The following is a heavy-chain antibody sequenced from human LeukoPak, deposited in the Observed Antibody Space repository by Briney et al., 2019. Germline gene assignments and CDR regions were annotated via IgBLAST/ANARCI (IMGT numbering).Heavy chain of an antibody. V-gene: IGHV3-7*01. Sequence: TGGSLRLSCAASGFTFCSYWMTWVRQAPGKGLEWLANIKQDGSEKYYVDSVKGRFTISRDNAKNSLYLQMNSLRAEDTAVYYCAELGITMSGGVWGKGTTVTISS. CDR2: IKQDGSEK. J-gene: IGHJ6*04. CDR3: AELGITMSGGV. CDR1: GFTFCSYW. D-gene: IGHD3-10*02.